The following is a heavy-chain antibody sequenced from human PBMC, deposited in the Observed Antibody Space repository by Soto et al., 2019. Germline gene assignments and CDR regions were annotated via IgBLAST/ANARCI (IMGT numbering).Heavy chain of an antibody. CDR3: ARDVDYGGNSGYWKFDY. Sequence: QVQLVESGGGLVKPGGSLRLSCAASGFTFSDSYMSWIRQAPGKGLEWGSYISSGGSTIYYADSVKGRFTISRDNAKNSLYLQMNSLRAEDTAVYYCARDVDYGGNSGYWKFDYWGQGTLVTVSS. CDR1: GFTFSDSY. V-gene: IGHV3-11*01. D-gene: IGHD4-17*01. CDR2: ISSGGSTI. J-gene: IGHJ4*02.